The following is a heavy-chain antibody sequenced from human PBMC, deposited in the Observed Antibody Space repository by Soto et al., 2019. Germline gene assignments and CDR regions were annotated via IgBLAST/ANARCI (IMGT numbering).Heavy chain of an antibody. J-gene: IGHJ6*02. D-gene: IGHD6-13*01. V-gene: IGHV4-59*01. CDR1: GGSISSYY. CDR2: VYYSGST. Sequence: SETLSLTCTVSGGSISSYYWSWIRQPPGKGLEWIGCVYYSGSTNYNPSLKSRVTISVDTSKNQFSLKLSSVTAADTAVYYCARDAGGLAAATYYYGMDVWGLGTTVTVSS. CDR3: ARDAGGLAAATYYYGMDV.